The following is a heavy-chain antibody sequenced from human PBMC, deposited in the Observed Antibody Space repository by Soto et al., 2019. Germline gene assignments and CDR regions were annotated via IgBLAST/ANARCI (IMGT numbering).Heavy chain of an antibody. Sequence: EVSLVESGGGLVQPVGSLRLSCAASGLSVGDNYMSWVRQAPGKGLEWVSIIYGGGATYYPDSVKGRFTISRDSSKNTLHLQMNSLRAEDTAVYYCATWTGTTFDYWGQGTQVSVSS. J-gene: IGHJ4*02. V-gene: IGHV3-66*01. CDR2: IYGGGAT. CDR1: GLSVGDNY. D-gene: IGHD1-1*01. CDR3: ATWTGTTFDY.